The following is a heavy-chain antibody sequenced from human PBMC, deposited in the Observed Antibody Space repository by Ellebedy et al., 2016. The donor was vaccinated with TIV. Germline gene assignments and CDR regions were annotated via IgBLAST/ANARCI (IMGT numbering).Heavy chain of an antibody. D-gene: IGHD1-26*01. V-gene: IGHV3-11*01. CDR2: LSTSCSLI. J-gene: IGHJ4*02. Sequence: GESLKIPCAAPGFTFSDCYMNLIRQAPGKGLEWISYLSTSCSLIYYADSVKGRFTISRDNAKNSVYLQIDSLRAEDTAVYYCVRGQSSGVGDPYWGQGTRVTVSS. CDR3: VRGQSSGVGDPY. CDR1: GFTFSDCY.